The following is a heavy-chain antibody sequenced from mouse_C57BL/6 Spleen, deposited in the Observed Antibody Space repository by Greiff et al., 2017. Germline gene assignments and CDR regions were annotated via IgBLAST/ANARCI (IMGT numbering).Heavy chain of an antibody. J-gene: IGHJ2*01. CDR2: INYDGSST. Sequence: DVHLVESEGGLVQPGSSMKLSCTASGFTFSDYYMAWVRQVPEKGLEWVANINYDGSSTYYLDSLKSRFIISRDNAKNILYLQMSSLKSEDTATYYCARDWPGYFDYWGQGTTLTVSS. CDR3: ARDWPGYFDY. V-gene: IGHV5-16*01. CDR1: GFTFSDYY.